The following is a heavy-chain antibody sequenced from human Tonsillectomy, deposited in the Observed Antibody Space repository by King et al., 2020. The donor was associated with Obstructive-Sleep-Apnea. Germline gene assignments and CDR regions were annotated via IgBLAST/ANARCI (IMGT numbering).Heavy chain of an antibody. J-gene: IGHJ4*02. Sequence: VQLQESGPGLVKPSQTLSLTCTVSGGSISSGGYYCNWIRQHPGKGLEWIGYIYYSGTTYYNPSLKSRVTISVDPSKNKFSLKLGSLTAAETAVYYCARIIKGYFDYWGQGTLVTVSS. CDR2: IYYSGTT. CDR3: ARIIKGYFDY. CDR1: GGSISSGGYY. D-gene: IGHD3-10*01. V-gene: IGHV4-31*03.